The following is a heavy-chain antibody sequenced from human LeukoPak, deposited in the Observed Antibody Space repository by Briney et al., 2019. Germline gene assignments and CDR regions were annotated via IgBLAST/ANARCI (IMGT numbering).Heavy chain of an antibody. J-gene: IGHJ4*02. CDR2: INSDGSST. V-gene: IGHV3-74*01. D-gene: IGHD3-22*01. CDR3: ARSRYYYDSSLDY. Sequence: GGSLRLSCAASGFTFSSYWMHWVRQAPGKGLVWVSRINSDGSSTSYANSVKGRFTISRDNAKNTLYLQMNSLRAEDAAVYYCARSRYYYDSSLDYWGQGTLVTVSS. CDR1: GFTFSSYW.